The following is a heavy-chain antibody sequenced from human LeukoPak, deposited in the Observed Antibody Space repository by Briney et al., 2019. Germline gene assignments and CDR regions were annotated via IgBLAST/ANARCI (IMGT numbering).Heavy chain of an antibody. D-gene: IGHD4-17*01. Sequence: GGSLRLSCAASRFTFSNYAMSWVRQAPGKGLEWVSAISGSGSSTYYADSVKGRFTISRDNSKNTLYLQMNSLRAEDTAVYYCARIAYGDYHGMDVWGQGTTVTVSS. CDR1: RFTFSNYA. CDR3: ARIAYGDYHGMDV. J-gene: IGHJ6*02. V-gene: IGHV3-23*01. CDR2: ISGSGSST.